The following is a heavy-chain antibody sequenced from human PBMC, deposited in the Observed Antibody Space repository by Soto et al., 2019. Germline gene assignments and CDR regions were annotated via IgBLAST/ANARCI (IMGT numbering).Heavy chain of an antibody. CDR1: GGSVSSGSYY. Sequence: PSETLSLTCTVSGGSVSSGSYYWSWIRQPPGKGLEWIGYIYYSGSTNYNPSLKSRVTISVDTSKNQFSLKLSSVTAADTAVYYCASLSFNFGYSGFYDYWGQGTLVTVSS. V-gene: IGHV4-61*01. CDR3: ASLSFNFGYSGFYDY. CDR2: IYYSGST. J-gene: IGHJ4*02. D-gene: IGHD5-18*01.